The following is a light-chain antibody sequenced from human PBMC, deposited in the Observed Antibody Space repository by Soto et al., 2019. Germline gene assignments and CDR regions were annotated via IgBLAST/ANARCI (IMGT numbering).Light chain of an antibody. CDR3: QQYNSYPLT. CDR2: KAS. Sequence: DIQMTQSPSTLSASVGDRVTIACRASLSISSWLAWYQQKPGKAPKLLIYKASSLESGVPSRYSGNGSGTEMTLTIISLHPDDFATYYCQQYNSYPLTFGGGTKLEIK. CDR1: LSISSW. V-gene: IGKV1-5*03. J-gene: IGKJ4*01.